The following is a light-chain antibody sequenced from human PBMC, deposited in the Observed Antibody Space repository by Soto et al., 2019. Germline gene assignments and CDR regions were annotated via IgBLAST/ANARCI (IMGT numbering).Light chain of an antibody. V-gene: IGKV3-20*01. Sequence: EIVLTQSPGTLSVSLGDRATLSCRASQIISSSYLAWYQQKPGQAPRLLFYGASNRATGIPDRFSGSGSGTDSTLTISRLEPEDFAVYYCQQYGRSPPWTFGQGTKVEIK. CDR1: QIISSSY. CDR3: QQYGRSPPWT. J-gene: IGKJ1*01. CDR2: GAS.